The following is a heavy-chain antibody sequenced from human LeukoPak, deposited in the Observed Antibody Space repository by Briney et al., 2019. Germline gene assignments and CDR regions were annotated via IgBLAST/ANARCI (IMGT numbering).Heavy chain of an antibody. CDR3: ARSPRRQKGRVDTAMANPYYYYYMDA. J-gene: IGHJ6*03. CDR2: IIPIFGTA. Sequence: SVKVSCKASGCTFSSYAISWVRQAPGQGLEWMGGIIPIFGTANYAQKFQGRVTITTDESTSTAYMELSSLRSEDTAVYYWARSPRRQKGRVDTAMANPYYYYYMDAWGKGTMVTVSS. V-gene: IGHV1-69*05. CDR1: GCTFSSYA. D-gene: IGHD5-18*01.